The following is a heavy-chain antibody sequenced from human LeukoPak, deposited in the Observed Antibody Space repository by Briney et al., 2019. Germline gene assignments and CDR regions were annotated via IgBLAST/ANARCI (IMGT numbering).Heavy chain of an antibody. Sequence: ASVKVSCKASGYDFSTYGISWVRQAPGQGLEWVGWLNPYSGNTNYAQRLQGRVTMTADTSTSTVYMELRSLRSDDTAVYYCAGYGDYELLRVVDCWGQGTLVTVSS. V-gene: IGHV1-18*01. CDR1: GYDFSTYG. CDR2: LNPYSGNT. D-gene: IGHD4-17*01. J-gene: IGHJ4*02. CDR3: AGYGDYELLRVVDC.